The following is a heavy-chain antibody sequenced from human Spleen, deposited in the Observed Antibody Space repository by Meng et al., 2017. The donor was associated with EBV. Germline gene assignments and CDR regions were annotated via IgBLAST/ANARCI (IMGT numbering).Heavy chain of an antibody. V-gene: IGHV4-59*01. J-gene: IGHJ4*02. Sequence: QVQLKESGPGLVKPSETLSLTCTVSGGSIRSYYWSWIRQPSGKGLEWIGYINYLGGTNYNPSLKSRVTISVATSKNQLSLTLTSVTGADTAVYYCARATPGYSYGYTDSWGQGILVTVSS. CDR2: INYLGGT. D-gene: IGHD5-18*01. CDR1: GGSIRSYY. CDR3: ARATPGYSYGYTDS.